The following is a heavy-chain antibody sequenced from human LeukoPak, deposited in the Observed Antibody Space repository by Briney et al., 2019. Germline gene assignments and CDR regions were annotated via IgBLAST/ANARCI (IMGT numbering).Heavy chain of an antibody. D-gene: IGHD3-22*01. V-gene: IGHV3-11*04. CDR1: GFTFSDYY. J-gene: IGHJ4*02. CDR2: ISGSGGTI. CDR3: ARDGVFYYDSSGPITY. Sequence: KSGGSLRLSCAASGFTFSDYYMSWMRQAPGKGLEWISRISGSGGTIYYADSVKGRFTISRDNVQNSLFLQMNSLRAEDTAVYYCARDGVFYYDSSGPITYWGQGTLVTVSS.